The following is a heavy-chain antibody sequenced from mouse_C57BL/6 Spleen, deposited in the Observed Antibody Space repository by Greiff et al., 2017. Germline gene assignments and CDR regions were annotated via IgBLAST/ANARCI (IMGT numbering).Heavy chain of an antibody. D-gene: IGHD4-1*01. CDR3: AREGTGTGGYYFDY. V-gene: IGHV5-4*01. CDR2: ISDGGSYT. CDR1: GFTFSSYA. Sequence: EVQLQQSGGGLVKPGGSLKLSCAASGFTFSSYAMSWVRQTPEKRLEWVATISDGGSYTYYPDNVKGRFTISRDNAKNNLYLQMSHLKSEDTAMYYCAREGTGTGGYYFDYWGQGTTLTVSS. J-gene: IGHJ2*01.